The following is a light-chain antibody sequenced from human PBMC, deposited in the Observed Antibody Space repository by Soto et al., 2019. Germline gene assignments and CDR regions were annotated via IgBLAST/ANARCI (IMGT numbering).Light chain of an antibody. CDR2: DAS. J-gene: IGKJ1*01. CDR1: QSVSWY. V-gene: IGKV1-5*01. CDR3: QQYNSYSTWT. Sequence: DIQMTQSPSTLSASVGDRVTISCRASQSVSWYLAWYQQKPGKAPKILIFDASRLGSGVPSRFSGSGSGTEFTLTISSLQPDDFATYYWQQYNSYSTWTFGQGTKVEI.